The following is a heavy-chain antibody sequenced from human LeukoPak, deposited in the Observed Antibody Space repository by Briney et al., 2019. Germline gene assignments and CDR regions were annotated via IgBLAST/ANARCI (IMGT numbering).Heavy chain of an antibody. D-gene: IGHD6-13*01. V-gene: IGHV1-18*01. CDR3: ARGGYSSSWSLGYYGMDV. Sequence: GASVKVSCKASGYTFSSYGISWVRQAPGQGLEWMGWISAYNGNTNYAQKLQGRVTMTTDTSTSTAYMELRSLRSDDTAVYYCARGGYSSSWSLGYYGMDVWGQGTTVTVSS. CDR1: GYTFSSYG. J-gene: IGHJ6*02. CDR2: ISAYNGNT.